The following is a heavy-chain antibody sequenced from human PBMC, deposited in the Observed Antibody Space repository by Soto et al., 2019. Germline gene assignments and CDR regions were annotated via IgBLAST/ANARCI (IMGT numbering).Heavy chain of an antibody. CDR1: GFTFSSYA. CDR3: AKEGGRYCTNGVCSPPGGIVFDY. Sequence: GGSLRLSCAASGFTFSSYAMSWVRQAPGKGLEWVSAISGSGGSTYYADSVKGRFTISRDNSKNTLYLQMNSLRAEDTAVYYCAKEGGRYCTNGVCSPPGGIVFDYWGQGTLVTVSS. V-gene: IGHV3-23*01. D-gene: IGHD2-8*01. CDR2: ISGSGGST. J-gene: IGHJ4*02.